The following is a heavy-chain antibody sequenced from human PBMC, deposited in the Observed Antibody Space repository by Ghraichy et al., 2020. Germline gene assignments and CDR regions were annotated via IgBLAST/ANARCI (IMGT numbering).Heavy chain of an antibody. CDR1: GGSFSGYY. CDR2: INHSGST. D-gene: IGHD2-21*02. CDR3: ATQAYCGGDCYYHYGMDV. Sequence: SETLSLTCAVYGGSFSGYYWTWIRQPPGKGLEWIGEINHSGSTNFNVSLKSRVTISVDTSKNQFSLKLSSVTAADTAVYHCATQAYCGGDCYYHYGMDVWGQGTTVTVSS. J-gene: IGHJ6*02. V-gene: IGHV4-34*01.